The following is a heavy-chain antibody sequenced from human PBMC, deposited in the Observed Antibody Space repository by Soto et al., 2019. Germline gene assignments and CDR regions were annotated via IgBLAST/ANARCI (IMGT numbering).Heavy chain of an antibody. Sequence: GGSLRLSCAASGFTFSDCYMSWIRQAPGKGLEWVSYISSSGSTIYYADSVKGRFTISRDNAKNSLYLQMNSLRAEDTAVYYCARSRFDVVVAATPGYWGQGTLVTVSS. D-gene: IGHD2-15*01. J-gene: IGHJ4*02. CDR3: ARSRFDVVVAATPGY. CDR1: GFTFSDCY. CDR2: ISSSGSTI. V-gene: IGHV3-11*01.